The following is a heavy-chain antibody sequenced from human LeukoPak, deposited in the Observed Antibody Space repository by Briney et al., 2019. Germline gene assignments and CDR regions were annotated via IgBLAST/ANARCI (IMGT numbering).Heavy chain of an antibody. D-gene: IGHD6-13*01. Sequence: PGGSLRLSCAASGFTFSSYAMHWVRQAPGKGREWVAVISYDGSNKYYADSVRGRVTISRDNSKNTLYLQMNSLRAEDTAVYYCAKDPSAAAPYNWFDPWGQGTLVTVSS. CDR3: AKDPSAAAPYNWFDP. V-gene: IGHV3-30*04. J-gene: IGHJ5*02. CDR2: ISYDGSNK. CDR1: GFTFSSYA.